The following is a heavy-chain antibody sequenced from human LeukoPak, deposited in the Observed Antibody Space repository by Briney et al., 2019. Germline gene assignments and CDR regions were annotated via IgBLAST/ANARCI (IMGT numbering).Heavy chain of an antibody. V-gene: IGHV1-69*01. CDR3: AREYYYDSSGYYKP. D-gene: IGHD3-22*01. Sequence: GSSVKVSCKASGGTFSGYAISWVRQAPGQGLEWMGGIIPIFGTANYAQKFQGRVTITADESTSTAYMELSSLRSEDTAVYYCAREYYYDSSGYYKPWGQGTLVTVSS. CDR2: IIPIFGTA. CDR1: GGTFSGYA. J-gene: IGHJ5*02.